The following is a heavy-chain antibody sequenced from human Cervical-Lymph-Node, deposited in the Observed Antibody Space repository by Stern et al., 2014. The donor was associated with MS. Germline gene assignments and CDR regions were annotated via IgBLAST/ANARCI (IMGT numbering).Heavy chain of an antibody. CDR1: GFTFSSYW. D-gene: IGHD2-2*01. V-gene: IGHV3-74*02. CDR2: INSDGSST. Sequence: VQLVESGGGLVQPGGSLRLSCAASGFTFSSYWMHWVRQAPGKGLVWVSRINSDGSSTSYADSVKGRFTISRDNAQNTLYLQMNSLRAEDTAVYYCASLGYCSSTSCSNDYWGQGTLVTVSP. J-gene: IGHJ4*02. CDR3: ASLGYCSSTSCSNDY.